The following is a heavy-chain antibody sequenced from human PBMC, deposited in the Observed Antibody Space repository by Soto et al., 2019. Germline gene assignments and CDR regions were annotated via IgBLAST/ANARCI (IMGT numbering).Heavy chain of an antibody. CDR1: GGSISSGGHY. J-gene: IGHJ4*02. Sequence: PSETLSLTCTVSGGSISSGGHYWSWIRQHPGKGLEWIGHIYDSVNTYYSPSLRSRVTISADMSKNQFSLNLRSVTAADTAVYYCARVDHRGYFAILTDYWGQGTLVTVSS. V-gene: IGHV4-31*03. D-gene: IGHD3-9*01. CDR2: IYDSVNT. CDR3: ARVDHRGYFAILTDY.